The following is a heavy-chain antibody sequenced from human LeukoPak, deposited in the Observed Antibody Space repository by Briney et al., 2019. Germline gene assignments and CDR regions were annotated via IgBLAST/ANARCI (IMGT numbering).Heavy chain of an antibody. CDR2: INPNSGGT. J-gene: IGHJ6*02. CDR1: GYIFTGYY. CDR3: PRAPSYSPLGRDV. D-gene: IGHD5-12*01. V-gene: IGHV1-2*02. Sequence: ASVKVSCKASGYIFTGYYMHWVRQAPGQGLEWMGWINPNSGGTNYAQKFQGRVTMTRDTSISTAYMELSRLRSDDTAVYYCPRAPSYSPLGRDVWGQGTTVTVSS.